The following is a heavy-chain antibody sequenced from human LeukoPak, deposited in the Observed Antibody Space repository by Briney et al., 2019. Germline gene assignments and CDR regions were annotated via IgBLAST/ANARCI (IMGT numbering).Heavy chain of an antibody. CDR3: ARDLMVGSPFDS. V-gene: IGHV3-74*01. Sequence: GGSLRLSCAASTFTFSDYWMHWVRQAPGKGLVWVSRINSDGSGTRYADSVKGRLTISRDNAKNTLYLQMNSLTAEDTAVYYCARDLMVGSPFDSWGQGTLVTVSS. CDR2: INSDGSGT. CDR1: TFTFSDYW. J-gene: IGHJ4*02. D-gene: IGHD2-8*01.